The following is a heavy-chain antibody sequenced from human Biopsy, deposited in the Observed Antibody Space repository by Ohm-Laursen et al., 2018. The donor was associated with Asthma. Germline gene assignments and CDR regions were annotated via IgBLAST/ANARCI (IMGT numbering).Heavy chain of an antibody. CDR2: ISYSGST. V-gene: IGHV4-59*01. Sequence: TLSLTCAVYGGSFSGYYWSWIRQPPGKGLEWIGYISYSGSTNYNPSLKSRVTISVDTSKNQFSLKLSSVTAADTAVYYCARDFVDSAMDYFDYWGQGTLVTVSS. CDR1: GGSFSGYY. D-gene: IGHD5-18*01. CDR3: ARDFVDSAMDYFDY. J-gene: IGHJ4*02.